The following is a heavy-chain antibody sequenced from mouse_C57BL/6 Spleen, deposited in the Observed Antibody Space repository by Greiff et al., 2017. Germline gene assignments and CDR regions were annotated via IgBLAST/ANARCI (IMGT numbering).Heavy chain of an antibody. V-gene: IGHV1-18*01. J-gene: IGHJ4*01. CDR3: ARSDYDGDYYAMDY. Sequence: EVQLQQSGPELVKPGASVKIPCKASGYTFTDYNMDWVKQSHGKSLEWIGDINPNNGGTIYNQKFTGKATLTVDKSSSTAYMELRSLTSEDTAVYYCARSDYDGDYYAMDYWGQGTSVTVSS. CDR1: GYTFTDYN. CDR2: INPNNGGT. D-gene: IGHD2-4*01.